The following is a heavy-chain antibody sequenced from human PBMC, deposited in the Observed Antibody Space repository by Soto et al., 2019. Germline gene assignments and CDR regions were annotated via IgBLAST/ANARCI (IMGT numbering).Heavy chain of an antibody. V-gene: IGHV1-18*01. Sequence: QVHLVQSGAEVKKPGASVKVSCKGSGYAFTTYGITWVRQAPGQGLEWMGWISAHNGNANYAQKLQGRVTVTRDTSSSTAYMELRSLRSDDTAVYYCARGRYGDYWGQGALVTVSS. CDR1: GYAFTTYG. CDR2: ISAHNGNA. D-gene: IGHD1-1*01. CDR3: ARGRYGDY. J-gene: IGHJ4*02.